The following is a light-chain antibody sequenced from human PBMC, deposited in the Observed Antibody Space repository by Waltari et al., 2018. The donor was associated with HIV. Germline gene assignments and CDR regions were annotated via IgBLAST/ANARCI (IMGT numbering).Light chain of an antibody. Sequence: QSVLTQPPSASGTPGQRVTISSSGSSSKLGSMDVYCYQQPPGTAPKLLIYRNNQRPSGVPDRFSGSKSGTSASLAISGLRSEDEADYYCAAWDDSLSGWVFGGGTKLTVL. CDR2: RNN. V-gene: IGLV1-47*01. CDR3: AAWDDSLSGWV. CDR1: SSKLGSMD. J-gene: IGLJ3*02.